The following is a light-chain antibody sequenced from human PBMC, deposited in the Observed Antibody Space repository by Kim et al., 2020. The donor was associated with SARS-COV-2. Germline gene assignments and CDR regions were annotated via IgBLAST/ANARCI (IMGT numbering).Light chain of an antibody. CDR3: QQSSNWPLT. Sequence: EIVLTQSPATLSLSPGERATLSCRASQSVSSYLAWYQQKPGQAPRLLIYDASNRATGILARFSGSGSGTDFTITISSLEPEDFAVYYCQQSSNWPLTFGGGTKVDIK. V-gene: IGKV3-11*01. CDR2: DAS. J-gene: IGKJ4*01. CDR1: QSVSSY.